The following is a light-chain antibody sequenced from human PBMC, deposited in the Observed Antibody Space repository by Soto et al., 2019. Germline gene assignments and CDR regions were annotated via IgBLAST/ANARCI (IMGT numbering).Light chain of an antibody. CDR3: AAWDDSLSGAM. V-gene: IGLV1-47*01. J-gene: IGLJ7*01. CDR1: SSNIGSNY. Sequence: QSVLTEPPSASGTPGQRVTISCSGSSSNIGSNYVYWYQQLPGTVPKLLIYRNNQRPSGVPDRFSGSKSGTSASLAISGLRSEDEADYYCAAWDDSLSGAMFGGGTQLTVL. CDR2: RNN.